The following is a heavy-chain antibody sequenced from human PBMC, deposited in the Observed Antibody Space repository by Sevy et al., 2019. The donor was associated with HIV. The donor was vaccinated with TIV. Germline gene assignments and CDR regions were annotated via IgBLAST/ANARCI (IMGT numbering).Heavy chain of an antibody. Sequence: GGYLRLSCAASGFTFSSYAMSWVRQAPGKGLEWVSAISGSGGSTYYADSVKGRFTISRDNSKNTLYLQMNSLRAEDTAAYDCATMGWELLLGSCWGRAFDIWGQGTQVIVSS. J-gene: IGHJ3*02. CDR2: ISGSGGST. V-gene: IGHV3-23*01. CDR3: ATMGWELLLGSCWGRAFDI. CDR1: GFTFSSYA. D-gene: IGHD1-26*01.